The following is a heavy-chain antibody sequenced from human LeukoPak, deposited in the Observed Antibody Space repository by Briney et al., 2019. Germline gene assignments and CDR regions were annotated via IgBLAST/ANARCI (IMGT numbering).Heavy chain of an antibody. J-gene: IGHJ3*02. CDR3: AKVLGYSYGFSDAFDI. CDR1: GFTLSSYA. D-gene: IGHD5-18*01. CDR2: ISGSGGST. Sequence: GGSLRLSCAASGFTLSSYAMSWVRQAPGKGLEWVSAISGSGGSTYYADSVKGRFTISRDNSKNTLYLQMNSLRAEDTAVYYCAKVLGYSYGFSDAFDIWGQGTMVTVSS. V-gene: IGHV3-23*01.